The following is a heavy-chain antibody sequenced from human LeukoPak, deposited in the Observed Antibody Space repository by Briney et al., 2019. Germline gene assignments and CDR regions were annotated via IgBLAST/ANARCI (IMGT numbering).Heavy chain of an antibody. D-gene: IGHD2-15*01. CDR2: INHSGST. V-gene: IGHV4-34*01. J-gene: IGHJ5*02. CDR3: ARRRIRYCSGGSCYKNWFDP. Sequence: SETLSLTCAVYGGSFSGYYCSWIRQPPGKGLEWIGEINHSGSTNYNPSLKSRVTISVDTSKNQFSLKLSSVTAADTAAYYCARRRIRYCSGGSCYKNWFDPWGQGTLVTVSS. CDR1: GGSFSGYY.